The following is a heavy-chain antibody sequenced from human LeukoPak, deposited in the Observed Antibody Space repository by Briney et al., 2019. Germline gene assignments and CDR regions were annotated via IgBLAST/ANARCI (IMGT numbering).Heavy chain of an antibody. J-gene: IGHJ5*02. CDR2: IYYSGST. Sequence: PSETLSLTCTVSGGSISSSTYFWGSIRQPPGKGLEWIGTIYYSGSTYYNPSLKSRVTISVDSSKNQFSLRLSSVTAADTAVYYCARESLTWLQSRTSWFDPWGQGTLVTVSS. CDR1: GGSISSSTYF. CDR3: ARESLTWLQSRTSWFDP. V-gene: IGHV4-39*07. D-gene: IGHD5-24*01.